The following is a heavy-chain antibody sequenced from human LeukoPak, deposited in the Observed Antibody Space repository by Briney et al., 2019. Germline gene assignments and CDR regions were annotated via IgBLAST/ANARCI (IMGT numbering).Heavy chain of an antibody. D-gene: IGHD3-9*01. V-gene: IGHV1-18*01. CDR2: ISAYNGNT. CDR1: GYTLTELS. CDR3: ARGRYYDILTGYTIDY. J-gene: IGHJ4*02. Sequence: GASVKVSCKVSGYTLTELSMHWVRQAPGQGLEWMGWISAYNGNTNYAQKLQGRVTMTTDTSTSTAYMELRSLRSDDTAVYYCARGRYYDILTGYTIDYWGQGTLVTVSS.